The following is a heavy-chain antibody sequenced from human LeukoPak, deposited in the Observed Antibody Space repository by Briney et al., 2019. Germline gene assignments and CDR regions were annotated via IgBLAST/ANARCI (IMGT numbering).Heavy chain of an antibody. CDR3: FREGGD. D-gene: IGHD3-10*01. CDR2: INIDERIT. V-gene: IGHV3-74*01. Sequence: GGPLRLSCAASGFTFSSYGMHWVRQAPGKGLVWVSYINIDERITGYADSVKGRFTISRDNAKNTLYLQMNSLRAEDTAIYYCFREGGDWGQGTLVTVSS. CDR1: GFTFSSYG. J-gene: IGHJ4*02.